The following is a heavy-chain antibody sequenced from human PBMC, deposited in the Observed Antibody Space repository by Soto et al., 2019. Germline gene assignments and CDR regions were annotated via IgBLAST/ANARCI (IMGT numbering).Heavy chain of an antibody. J-gene: IGHJ6*02. D-gene: IGHD3-10*01. Sequence: ASVKVSCKASGYTFTSYGISWVRQAPGQGLEWMGWISAYNGNTNYAQKLQGRVTMTTDTSTSTAYMELRSLRSDDTAVYYCARDLYRGRSYYYYSYGMDVWGQGTTVTVSS. CDR1: GYTFTSYG. V-gene: IGHV1-18*04. CDR3: ARDLYRGRSYYYYSYGMDV. CDR2: ISAYNGNT.